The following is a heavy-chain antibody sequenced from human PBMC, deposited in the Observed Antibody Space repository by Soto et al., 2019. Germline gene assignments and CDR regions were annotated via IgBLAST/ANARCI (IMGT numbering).Heavy chain of an antibody. Sequence: QLQLQESGPGLVKPSETLSLTCTVSGGSISSSSYYWGWIRQPPGKGLEWIGSIYYSGSTYYNPSLKSRVTISVDTSKNQFSLKLSSVTAADTAVYSCARRDDYGDYVDYWGQGTLVTVSS. CDR2: IYYSGST. CDR1: GGSISSSSYY. V-gene: IGHV4-39*01. CDR3: ARRDDYGDYVDY. D-gene: IGHD4-17*01. J-gene: IGHJ4*02.